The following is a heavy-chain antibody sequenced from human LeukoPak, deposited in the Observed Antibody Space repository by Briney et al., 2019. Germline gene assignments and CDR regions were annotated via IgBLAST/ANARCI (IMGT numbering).Heavy chain of an antibody. D-gene: IGHD6-13*01. J-gene: IGHJ4*02. CDR1: GGTFSSYA. CDR2: IIPIFGTA. V-gene: IGHV1-69*06. CDR3: AGAEAVMGIAAAGAYYFDY. Sequence: VASVKVSFKASGGTFSSYAISRVRQAPGQGLEWMGGIIPIFGTANYSQKFQGRGTITADKSTSTAYMELSSLRSGDAAVYYCAGAEAVMGIAAAGAYYFDYWGQGTLVTVSS.